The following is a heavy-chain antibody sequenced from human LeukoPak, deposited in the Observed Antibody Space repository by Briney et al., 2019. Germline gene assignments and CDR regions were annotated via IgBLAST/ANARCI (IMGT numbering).Heavy chain of an antibody. J-gene: IGHJ6*02. CDR3: ARVDTAMVSTIGYYYYGMDV. Sequence: GESLKISCKGSGYSFTSYWIGWVRQVPGKGLEWMGMIDPSDSYSNYSPSFQGHVTISADKSISTAYLQWSSLKASDTAMYYCARVDTAMVSTIGYYYYGMDVWGQGTTVTVSS. CDR1: GYSFTSYW. D-gene: IGHD5-18*01. CDR2: IDPSDSYS. V-gene: IGHV5-10-1*01.